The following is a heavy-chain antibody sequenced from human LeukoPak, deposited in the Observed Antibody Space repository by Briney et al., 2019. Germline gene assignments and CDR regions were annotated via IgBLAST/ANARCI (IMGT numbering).Heavy chain of an antibody. D-gene: IGHD3-10*01. CDR2: ISWNSDSI. CDR3: AKGRSGSYLDY. Sequence: PGGSLRLSCAASGFTFDDYAMHWVRQAPGKGREWVSGISWNSDSIGYADSVKGRFTISRDNAKNSLYLQMNSLRAEDTALYYCAKGRSGSYLDYWGQGTLVTVSS. V-gene: IGHV3-9*01. J-gene: IGHJ4*02. CDR1: GFTFDDYA.